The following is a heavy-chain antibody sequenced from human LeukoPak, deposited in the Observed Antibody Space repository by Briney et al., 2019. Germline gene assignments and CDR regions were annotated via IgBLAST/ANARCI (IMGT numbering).Heavy chain of an antibody. CDR2: INHSGST. D-gene: IGHD3-10*01. V-gene: IGHV4-39*07. CDR1: GGSISSSSYY. J-gene: IGHJ4*02. Sequence: SETLSLTCTVSGGSISSSSYYWSWIRQPPGKGLEWIGEINHSGSTNYNPSLKSRVTISVDTSKNQFSLKLSSVTAADTAVYYCARLWFGYYFDYWGQGTLVTVSS. CDR3: ARLWFGYYFDY.